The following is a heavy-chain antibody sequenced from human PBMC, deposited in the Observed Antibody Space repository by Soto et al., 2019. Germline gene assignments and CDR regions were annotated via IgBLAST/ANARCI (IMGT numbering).Heavy chain of an antibody. CDR3: ASNRFVEWLNSGPYGMDV. CDR2: IYPGDSDT. D-gene: IGHD3-3*01. CDR1: GYSFTSYW. Sequence: GESLKISCKGSGYSFTSYWIGWVRQMPGKGLEWMGIIYPGDSDTRYSPSFQGQVTISADKSISTAYLQWSSLKASDTAMYYCASNRFVEWLNSGPYGMDVWGQGTTVTVSS. J-gene: IGHJ6*02. V-gene: IGHV5-51*01.